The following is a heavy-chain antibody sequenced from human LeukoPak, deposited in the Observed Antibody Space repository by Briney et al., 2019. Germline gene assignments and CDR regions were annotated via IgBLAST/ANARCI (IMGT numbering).Heavy chain of an antibody. J-gene: IGHJ4*02. D-gene: IGHD3-3*01. CDR3: ARENRITIFGVVITPPYYFDY. CDR2: ITPIFGTA. CDR1: GGTFSSYA. Sequence: SVKVSCKASGGTFSSYAISWVRQAPGQGLEWMGGITPIFGTANYAQKFQGRVTITADESTSTDYMELSSLRSEDTAVYYCARENRITIFGVVITPPYYFDYWGQGTLVTVSS. V-gene: IGHV1-69*01.